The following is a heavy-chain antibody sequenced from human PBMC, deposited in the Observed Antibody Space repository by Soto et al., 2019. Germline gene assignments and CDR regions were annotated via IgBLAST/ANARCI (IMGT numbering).Heavy chain of an antibody. CDR2: VSASGLNT. V-gene: IGHV3-23*01. CDR3: AKDGPRRTAGYGLDV. CDR1: GFTFSTYA. Sequence: EVQLLESGGKLVQPGGSLTLSCAASGFTFSTYAMAWVRQAPGKGLEWVAGVSASGLNTDYADPVKGRFYISRENSKNTVSLQMNSLRSEETAVYYCAKDGPRRTAGYGLDVWGQGTTVTVSS. J-gene: IGHJ6*02.